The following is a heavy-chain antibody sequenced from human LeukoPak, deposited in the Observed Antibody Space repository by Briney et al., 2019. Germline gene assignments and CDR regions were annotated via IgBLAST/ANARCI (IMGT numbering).Heavy chain of an antibody. D-gene: IGHD5/OR15-5a*01. CDR1: GYTFTSYY. V-gene: IGHV1-46*01. CDR2: INPSGGST. CDR3: ARTVSTGNSGWNWFDP. J-gene: IGHJ5*02. Sequence: ASVKVSCKASGYTFTSYYMHWVRQAPGQGLEWMGIINPSGGSTSYAQKFQGRVTMTRDTSASTVYMELSSLRSEDTAVYYCARTVSTGNSGWNWFDPWGQGTLVTVSS.